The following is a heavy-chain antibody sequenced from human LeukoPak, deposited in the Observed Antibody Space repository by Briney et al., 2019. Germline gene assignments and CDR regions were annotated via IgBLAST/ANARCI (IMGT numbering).Heavy chain of an antibody. CDR1: GGSISSYY. J-gene: IGHJ3*02. CDR2: IYYSGTT. CDR3: ARHPSGSGWIHAAFDI. V-gene: IGHV4-59*08. D-gene: IGHD6-19*01. Sequence: PSETLSLTCTVSGGSISSYYWSWTRQPPEKGLEWIGYIYYSGTTNYNPSLKSRVTISVDTSKNQFSLKLSSVTAADTAVYYCARHPSGSGWIHAAFDIWGQGTMVTVSS.